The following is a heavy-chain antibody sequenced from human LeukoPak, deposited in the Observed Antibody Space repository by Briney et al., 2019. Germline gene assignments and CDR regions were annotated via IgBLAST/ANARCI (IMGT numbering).Heavy chain of an antibody. CDR1: GVFIASSDDY. CDR3: AKSNGYGLIDI. V-gene: IGHV4-39*07. D-gene: IGHD3-22*01. J-gene: IGHJ3*02. CDR2: VYHNINT. Sequence: SETLSLTCSVSGVFIASSDDYWAWIRQPPGKGLEWIGCVYHNINTHYNPSLRSRLTVSLDSSKNQFSLNLASVTAADTAIYFCAKSNGYGLIDIWGQGTMVTVSS.